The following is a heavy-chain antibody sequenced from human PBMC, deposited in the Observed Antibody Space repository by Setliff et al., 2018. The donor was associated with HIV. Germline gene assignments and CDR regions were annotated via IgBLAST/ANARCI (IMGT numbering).Heavy chain of an antibody. V-gene: IGHV1-18*01. CDR2: IGGDNGIP. Sequence: ASVKVSCKASGYTFASFGISWVRQAPGQGPEWVGWIGGDNGIPSYAQKLRDRVTLTADTSTKTVFMELRSLRSDGTAVYYCARGMDDSRSSVWYYWGQGTLVTVSS. D-gene: IGHD6-6*01. CDR3: ARGMDDSRSSVWYY. CDR1: GYTFASFG. J-gene: IGHJ4*02.